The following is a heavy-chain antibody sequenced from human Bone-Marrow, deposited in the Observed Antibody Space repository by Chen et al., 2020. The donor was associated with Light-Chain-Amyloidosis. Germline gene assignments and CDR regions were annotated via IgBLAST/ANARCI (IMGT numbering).Heavy chain of an antibody. CDR1: GFPLPANGAG. V-gene: IGHV2-5*02. D-gene: IGHD3-22*01. CDR3: AHTGYYDSSGLGDF. CDR2: VHWDDEE. J-gene: IGHJ4*02. Sequence: QITLIESGPPLVKPTQTLTLTCPFSGFPLPANGAGVGWIRQPPGTAREWLGSVHWDDEERYSPSLKSRLAITKDISKDQVVLTMTNMDPVDTGTYFCAHTGYYDSSGLGDFWGQGILVTVSS.